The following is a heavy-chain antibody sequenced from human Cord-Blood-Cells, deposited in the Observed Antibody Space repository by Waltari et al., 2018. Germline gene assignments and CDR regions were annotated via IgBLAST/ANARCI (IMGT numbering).Heavy chain of an antibody. Sequence: QVQLVQSGAEVKKPGASVKVSCKASGYTFTGYYMHWVRQAPGQGLEWMGWINPNSGGTNYAQKVQGRVTMTRDTSISTAYMGLSRLRSDDTAVYYCARARRYSGYGFDYWGQGTLVTVSS. CDR3: ARARRYSGYGFDY. J-gene: IGHJ4*02. D-gene: IGHD5-12*01. CDR2: INPNSGGT. CDR1: GYTFTGYY. V-gene: IGHV1-2*02.